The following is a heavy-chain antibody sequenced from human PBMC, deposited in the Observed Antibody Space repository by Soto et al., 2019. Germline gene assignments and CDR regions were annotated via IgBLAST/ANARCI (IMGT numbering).Heavy chain of an antibody. CDR2: IKSKADGGTT. CDR3: TTLTMLLVHLGY. J-gene: IGHJ4*02. D-gene: IGHD3-22*01. V-gene: IGHV3-15*07. CDR1: GFSFSNAW. Sequence: GGSLRLSCAAPGFSFSNAWMNWVRQAPGKGLEWVARIKSKADGGTTDYAAPVKGRFTISRDDSKNTLYLQMNSLKIEDTAVYYCTTLTMLLVHLGYWGPGTLVTVSS.